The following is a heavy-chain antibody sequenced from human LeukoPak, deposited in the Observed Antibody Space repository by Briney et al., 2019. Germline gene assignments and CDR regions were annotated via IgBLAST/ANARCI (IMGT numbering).Heavy chain of an antibody. V-gene: IGHV3-74*01. J-gene: IGHJ5*02. Sequence: PGGSLRLSCAASRFTFSSYWMHWVRQAPGKGLVWVSRINSDGSSTSYADSVKGRFTISRDNAKNTLYLQMNSLRAEDTALYYCAKDWTPHNRAYDCLDAWGQGTQVTVSS. D-gene: IGHD3-16*01. CDR3: AKDWTPHNRAYDCLDA. CDR1: RFTFSSYW. CDR2: INSDGSST.